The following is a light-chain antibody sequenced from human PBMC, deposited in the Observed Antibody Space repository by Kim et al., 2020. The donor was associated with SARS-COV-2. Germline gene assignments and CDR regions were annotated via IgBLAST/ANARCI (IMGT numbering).Light chain of an antibody. CDR1: SLRTAY. CDR2: GKD. CDR3: NSRDSSGDHWV. V-gene: IGLV3-19*01. Sequence: LGQTVRITCQGDSLRTAYASGYQQKPGQAPLLVVYGKDNRPSGIPDRFSGSSSGNTASLTVTGAQAEDEADYYCNSRDSSGDHWVFGGGTQLTVL. J-gene: IGLJ3*02.